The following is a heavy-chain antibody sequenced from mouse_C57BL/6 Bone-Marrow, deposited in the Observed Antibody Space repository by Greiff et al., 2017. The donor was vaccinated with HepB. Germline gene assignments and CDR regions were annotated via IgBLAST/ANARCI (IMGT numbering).Heavy chain of an antibody. CDR3: ASHGYYAMDY. CDR1: GYTFTDYY. Sequence: EVQLQQSGPELVKPGASVKISCKASGYTFTDYYMNWVKQSHGKSLEWIGDINPNNGGTSYNQKFKGKATLTVDKSSSTAYMELRSLTSEDSAVYYCASHGYYAMDYWGQGTSVTVSS. J-gene: IGHJ4*01. CDR2: INPNNGGT. V-gene: IGHV1-26*01.